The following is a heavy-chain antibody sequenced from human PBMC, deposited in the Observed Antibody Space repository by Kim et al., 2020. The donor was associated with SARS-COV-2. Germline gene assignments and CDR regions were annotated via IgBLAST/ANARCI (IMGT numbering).Heavy chain of an antibody. D-gene: IGHD3-16*01. CDR3: ARGPMTTFGGVNYYYHGMDV. V-gene: IGHV4-59*13. CDR1: GGSISNYY. CDR2: IYYSGNT. Sequence: SETLSLTCTVSGGSISNYYWSWIRQPPGKGLEWIGYIYYSGNTNYNPSLKSRVTISVDTSKNQFSLKLRSMTAADTAAYYCARGPMTTFGGVNYYYHGMDVWGQGTTVTVSS. J-gene: IGHJ6*02.